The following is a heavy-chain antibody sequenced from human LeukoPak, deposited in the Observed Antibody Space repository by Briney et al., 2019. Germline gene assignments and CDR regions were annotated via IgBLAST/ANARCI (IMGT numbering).Heavy chain of an antibody. CDR1: GYTFTSYG. V-gene: IGHV1-18*01. Sequence: ASVKVSCKASGYTFTSYGISWVRQAPGQGLEWMGWISAYNGNTNYAQKLQGRVTMTTDTSTSTAYMELRSLRSDDTAVYYCASSVGQQGLLWYYGMDVWGQGTTVTVSS. CDR3: ASSVGQQGLLWYYGMDV. D-gene: IGHD4-23*01. J-gene: IGHJ6*02. CDR2: ISAYNGNT.